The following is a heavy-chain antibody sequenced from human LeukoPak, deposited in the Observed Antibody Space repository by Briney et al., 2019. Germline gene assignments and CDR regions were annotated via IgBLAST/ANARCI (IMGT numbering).Heavy chain of an antibody. CDR2: ISAYNGNT. CDR3: ARDQGLVATTYEKVMDV. Sequence: ASVKVSCKASGYTFTSYGISWVRQAPGQGLEWMGWISAYNGNTNYAQKLQGRVTMTTDTSTSTAYMELRSLRSDDTAVYYCARDQGLVATTYEKVMDVWGQGTTVTVSS. D-gene: IGHD5-12*01. V-gene: IGHV1-18*01. J-gene: IGHJ6*02. CDR1: GYTFTSYG.